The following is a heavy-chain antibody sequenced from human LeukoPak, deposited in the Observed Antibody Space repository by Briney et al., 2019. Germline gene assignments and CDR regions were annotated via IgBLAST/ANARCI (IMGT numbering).Heavy chain of an antibody. V-gene: IGHV3-21*01. CDR2: ISSSSSYI. CDR1: GFTFGNYA. Sequence: GGSLRLSCAASGFTFGNYAMTWVRQSPGKGLAWVSSISSSSSYIYYADSVKGRFTISRDNAKNSLYLQMNSLRAEDTAVYYCARAPPVYGSSLPTWFDPWGQGTLVTVSS. J-gene: IGHJ5*02. CDR3: ARAPPVYGSSLPTWFDP. D-gene: IGHD6-13*01.